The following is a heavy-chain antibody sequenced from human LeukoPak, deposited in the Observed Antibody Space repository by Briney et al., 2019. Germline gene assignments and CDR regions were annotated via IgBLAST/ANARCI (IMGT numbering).Heavy chain of an antibody. J-gene: IGHJ5*02. CDR1: GFTVGSNY. V-gene: IGHV3-66*01. D-gene: IGHD2-15*01. CDR2: IYSGGST. Sequence: GGSLRLSCAASGFTVGSNYMSWVRQAPGKGLEWVSVIYSGGSTYYADSVKGRFTISRDNAKNSLYLQMNSLRAEDTAVYYCARKPSGESRPWGQGTLVTVSS. CDR3: ARKPSGESRP.